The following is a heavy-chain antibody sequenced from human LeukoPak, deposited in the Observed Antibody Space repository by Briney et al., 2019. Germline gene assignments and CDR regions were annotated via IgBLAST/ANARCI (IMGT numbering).Heavy chain of an antibody. Sequence: SETLSLTCTVSGGSISSYYWSWIRQPPGKGLEWIGYIYYSGSTNYNPSLKRRVTISVDTSKNQFSLKLSSVTAADTAVYYCARGQPPTYYFDYWGQGTLVTVSS. CDR2: IYYSGST. V-gene: IGHV4-59*01. CDR3: ARGQPPTYYFDY. J-gene: IGHJ4*02. CDR1: GGSISSYY.